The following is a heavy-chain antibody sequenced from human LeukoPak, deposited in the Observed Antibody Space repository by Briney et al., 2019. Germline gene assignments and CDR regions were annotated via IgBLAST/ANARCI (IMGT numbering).Heavy chain of an antibody. D-gene: IGHD3-22*01. CDR1: GYTFTGYY. Sequence: ASVKVSCKASGYTFTGYYMHWVRQAPGQGLEWMGWINPNSGGTNYAQKFQGRVTMTRGTSISTAYMELSRLRSDDTAVYYCARGKDSSGYFVFYSFDYWGQGTLVTVSS. J-gene: IGHJ4*02. CDR2: INPNSGGT. CDR3: ARGKDSSGYFVFYSFDY. V-gene: IGHV1-2*02.